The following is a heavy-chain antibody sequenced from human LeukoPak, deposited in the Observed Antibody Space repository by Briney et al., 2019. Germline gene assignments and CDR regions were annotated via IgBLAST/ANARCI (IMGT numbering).Heavy chain of an antibody. CDR1: GFTFSSYA. V-gene: IGHV3-30-3*01. CDR3: ASPDSYGYSSGFADY. J-gene: IGHJ4*02. CDR2: ISYDGSNK. Sequence: GGSLRLSCAASGFTFSSYAMHWVRQAPGKGLEWVAVISYDGSNKYYADSVKGRFTISRDNSKNTLYLQMNSLRAEDTAVYYCASPDSYGYSSGFADYWGQGTLVTVSS. D-gene: IGHD6-19*01.